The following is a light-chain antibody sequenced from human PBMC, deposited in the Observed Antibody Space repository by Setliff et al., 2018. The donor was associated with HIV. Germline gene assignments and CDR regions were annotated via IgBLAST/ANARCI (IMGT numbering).Light chain of an antibody. CDR2: DVS. V-gene: IGLV2-14*03. CDR3: SSYTSSSTLV. J-gene: IGLJ3*02. Sequence: ALTQPASVSGSPGQSITISCTGTSSDVAGYNYVSWYQQHPGKGPKLMIYDVSNRPSGVSNRFSGSKSGNTASLTISGLQAEDEADYYCSSYTSSSTLVFGGGTKVTVL. CDR1: SSDVAGYNY.